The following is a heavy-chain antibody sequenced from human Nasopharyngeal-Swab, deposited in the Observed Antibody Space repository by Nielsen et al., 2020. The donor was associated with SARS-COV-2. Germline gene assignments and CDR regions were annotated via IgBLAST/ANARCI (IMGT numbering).Heavy chain of an antibody. CDR1: GYTFTGYH. V-gene: IGHV1-2*02. D-gene: IGHD4-17*01. CDR2: INPNSRGT. Sequence: SVKVSCKASGYTFTGYHIHWVRQAPGQGLEWMGWINPNSRGTKYAQKFQGRVTMTSDTSINTAYMELRRLRSDDTAVYYCARDDYGDYGYFGHWGQGTLVTVSS. CDR3: ARDDYGDYGYFGH. J-gene: IGHJ4*02.